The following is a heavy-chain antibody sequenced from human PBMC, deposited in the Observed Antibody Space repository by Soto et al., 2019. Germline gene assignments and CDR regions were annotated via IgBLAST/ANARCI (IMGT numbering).Heavy chain of an antibody. Sequence: SETLSLTCTVSGGSISSYYWSWIRQPPGKGLEWIGYIYYSGSTNYNPSLKSRVTISVDTSKNQFSLKLSSVTAADTAVYYCARGRIGWGVVVVADYYYYYMDVWGKGTTVTVSS. J-gene: IGHJ6*03. V-gene: IGHV4-59*01. CDR2: IYYSGST. CDR1: GGSISSYY. CDR3: ARGRIGWGVVVVADYYYYYMDV. D-gene: IGHD2-15*01.